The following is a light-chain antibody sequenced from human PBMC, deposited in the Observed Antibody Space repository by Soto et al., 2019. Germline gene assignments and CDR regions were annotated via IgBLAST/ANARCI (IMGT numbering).Light chain of an antibody. Sequence: QSVLTQPPSVSAAPGQKVTISCSGSSSNIGNNYVSWYQQLPGTAPKLLIYDNNKRPSGIPDRFSGSKSGTSATLGITGLQTGDEAEYYCGTWESSLSACVFGTGTKVTVL. J-gene: IGLJ1*01. V-gene: IGLV1-51*01. CDR1: SSNIGNNY. CDR2: DNN. CDR3: GTWESSLSACV.